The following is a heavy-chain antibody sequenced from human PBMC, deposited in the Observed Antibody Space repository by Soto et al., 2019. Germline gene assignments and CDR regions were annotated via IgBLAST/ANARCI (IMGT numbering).Heavy chain of an antibody. Sequence: GGSLRLSCAASGFTFSSYAMSWVRQAPGKGLEWVSAISGSGGSTYYADSVKGRFTISRDNSKNTLYLQMNSLRAEDTAVYYCAKDRPLLWFWESYFDYWGQGTLVTVSS. CDR3: AKDRPLLWFWESYFDY. J-gene: IGHJ4*02. CDR2: ISGSGGST. CDR1: GFTFSSYA. D-gene: IGHD3-10*01. V-gene: IGHV3-23*01.